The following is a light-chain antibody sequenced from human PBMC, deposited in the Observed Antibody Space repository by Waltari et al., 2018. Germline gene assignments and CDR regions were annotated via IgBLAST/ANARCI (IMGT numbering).Light chain of an antibody. V-gene: IGKV1-5*03. Sequence: DIQMTQSPSTLSASVGERVTITCRASQSITNWLAWYQQKPGKAPKLLIYRASNLESGVPSRFSGSGSETEFTLTISSLQPDDFATYYCQQYDNYWTFGQGTKVEIK. CDR1: QSITNW. CDR3: QQYDNYWT. J-gene: IGKJ1*01. CDR2: RAS.